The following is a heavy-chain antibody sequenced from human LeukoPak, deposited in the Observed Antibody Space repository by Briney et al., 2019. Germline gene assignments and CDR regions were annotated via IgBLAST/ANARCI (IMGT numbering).Heavy chain of an antibody. CDR1: GFAFSRYG. D-gene: IGHD6-13*01. CDR3: ARGRGSSWYFDY. CDR2: IWDDGSNQ. V-gene: IGHV3-33*01. Sequence: GRSLRLSCAASGFAFSRYGMHWVRQAPGKGLEWVAVIWDDGSNQKYADSVKGRFTISRDNSKNTLYLQMNSLRAEDTAVYYCARGRGSSWYFDYWGQGTPVTVSS. J-gene: IGHJ4*02.